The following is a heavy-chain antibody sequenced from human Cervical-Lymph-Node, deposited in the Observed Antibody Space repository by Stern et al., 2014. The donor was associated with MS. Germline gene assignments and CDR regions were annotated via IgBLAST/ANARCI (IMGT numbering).Heavy chain of an antibody. D-gene: IGHD3-16*02. Sequence: VQLVQSGAGVKKPWSSLTVSCKASGGPFSNYACSWVRQAPGHGPEWLGGVGPAVGAPTTAQKCQGRISNTADEATSTAYMEVTGVRSEDTDVYICARSEVIGLTGPKFDYWGQGTLVTVSS. CDR3: ARSEVIGLTGPKFDY. CDR1: GGPFSNYA. CDR2: VGPAVGAP. J-gene: IGHJ4*02. V-gene: IGHV1-69*01.